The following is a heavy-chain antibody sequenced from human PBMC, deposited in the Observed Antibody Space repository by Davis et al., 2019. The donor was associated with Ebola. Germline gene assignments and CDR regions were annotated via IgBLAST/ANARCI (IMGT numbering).Heavy chain of an antibody. CDR3: ARRSAPWYFDL. Sequence: GESLKISCKGLGYSFYQYWIGWVRQMPGKGLEWMGIIYPGDSDTRYSPSFQGQVTISADKSISTAYLQWSSLKASDTAMYYCARRSAPWYFDLWGRGTLVTVSS. V-gene: IGHV5-51*01. CDR2: IYPGDSDT. J-gene: IGHJ2*01. CDR1: GYSFYQYW.